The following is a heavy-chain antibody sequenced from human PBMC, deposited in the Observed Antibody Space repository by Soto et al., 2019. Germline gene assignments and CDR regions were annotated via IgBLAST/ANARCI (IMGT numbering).Heavy chain of an antibody. J-gene: IGHJ5*02. CDR2: IIPIFGTA. Sequence: GASVKVSCKDSGGTFSSYAISWVRQAPGPGLEWMGGIIPIFGTANYAQKFQGRVTITADESTSTAYMELSSLRSEDTAVYYCASSVVYYDSSGYFPSGNWFDPWGQGTLVTVSS. D-gene: IGHD3-22*01. V-gene: IGHV1-69*13. CDR3: ASSVVYYDSSGYFPSGNWFDP. CDR1: GGTFSSYA.